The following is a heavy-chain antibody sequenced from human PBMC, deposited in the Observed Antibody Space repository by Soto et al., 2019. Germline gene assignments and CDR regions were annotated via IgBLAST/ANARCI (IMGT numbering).Heavy chain of an antibody. V-gene: IGHV4-59*01. Sequence: SETLSLTCTVSGGSISSYYWSWIRQPPGKGLEWIGYIYYSGSTNYNPSLKSRVTISVDTSKNQFSLKLSSVTAADTAVYYCARAVGYCSGGSCYLDYWGQGTLVTVSS. D-gene: IGHD2-15*01. CDR3: ARAVGYCSGGSCYLDY. J-gene: IGHJ4*02. CDR2: IYYSGST. CDR1: GGSISSYY.